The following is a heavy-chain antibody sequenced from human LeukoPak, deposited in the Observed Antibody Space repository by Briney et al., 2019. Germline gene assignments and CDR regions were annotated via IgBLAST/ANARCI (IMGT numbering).Heavy chain of an antibody. J-gene: IGHJ4*02. V-gene: IGHV3-23*01. CDR3: AKGSYDTDY. CDR1: GFTFNNYA. Sequence: PGGSLRLSCAASGFTFNNYAMSWVRQAPGKGLEWVSAISGSGTSTYYVDSVKGRFAISRDNSKNTLYLQMNSLRAEDTAVYYCAKGSYDTDYWGQGTLVTVSS. D-gene: IGHD3-22*01. CDR2: ISGSGTST.